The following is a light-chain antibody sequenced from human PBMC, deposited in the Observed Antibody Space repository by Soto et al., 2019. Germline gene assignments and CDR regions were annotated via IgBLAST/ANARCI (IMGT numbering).Light chain of an antibody. J-gene: IGKJ4*01. CDR2: LGS. CDR3: MQDLLTLT. Sequence: DIVMTQSPLSLPVTPGEPASISCRSRQSLLNSNVYNYVDGYLQKPGHSPQLLIYLGSNRASGVPDRFIGSGSGTDITLKISRVAAEDVGVDYCMQDLLTLTFGGGTKVYIQ. V-gene: IGKV2-28*01. CDR1: QSLLNSNVYNY.